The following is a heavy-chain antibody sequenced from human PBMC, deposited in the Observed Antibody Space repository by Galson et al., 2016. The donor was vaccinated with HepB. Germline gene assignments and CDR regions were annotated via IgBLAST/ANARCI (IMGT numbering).Heavy chain of an antibody. D-gene: IGHD4-23*01. CDR2: INSDGTIS. Sequence: SLRLSCAASGFAFSSHWMHWVRQDLGKGLVWVSRINSDGTISNYADSVKGRFTISRDNAKNALYLQMNSLRVEDTAVYYCGRDHSVVLTTAYNWFDPWGQGTLVTVSP. CDR3: GRDHSVVLTTAYNWFDP. CDR1: GFAFSSHW. J-gene: IGHJ5*02. V-gene: IGHV3-74*01.